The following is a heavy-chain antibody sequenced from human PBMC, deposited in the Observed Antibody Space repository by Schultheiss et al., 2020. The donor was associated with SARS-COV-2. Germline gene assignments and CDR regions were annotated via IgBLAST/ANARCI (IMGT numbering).Heavy chain of an antibody. CDR3: VRAAGSNWYFDL. V-gene: IGHV3-64D*06. J-gene: IGHJ2*01. Sequence: GESLKISCSASGFIFNTYAMHWVRQAPGKGLEYVSGISSNGGSTYYADSVKGRFTISRDNSKNTLYLQMTSLRAEDTAVYYCVRAAGSNWYFDLWGRGTLVTVSS. CDR1: GFIFNTYA. D-gene: IGHD6-25*01. CDR2: ISSNGGST.